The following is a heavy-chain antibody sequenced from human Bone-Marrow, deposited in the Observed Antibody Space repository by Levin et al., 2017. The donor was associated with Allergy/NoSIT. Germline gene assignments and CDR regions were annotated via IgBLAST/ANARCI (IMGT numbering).Heavy chain of an antibody. Sequence: LRLSCAVSGGSISSGGYSWSWIRQPPGKGLEWIGYIYHSGSTYYNPSLKSRVTISVDRSKNQFSLKLSSVTAADTAVYYCARGAYGDYEGNWFDPWGQGTLVTVSS. CDR3: ARGAYGDYEGNWFDP. CDR2: IYHSGST. D-gene: IGHD4-17*01. CDR1: GGSISSGGYS. V-gene: IGHV4-30-2*01. J-gene: IGHJ5*02.